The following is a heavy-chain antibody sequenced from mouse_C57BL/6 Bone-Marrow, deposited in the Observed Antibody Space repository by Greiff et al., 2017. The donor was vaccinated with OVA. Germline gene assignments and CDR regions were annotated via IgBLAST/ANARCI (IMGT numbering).Heavy chain of an antibody. D-gene: IGHD1-1*01. V-gene: IGHV1-50*01. CDR3: ARAPPYYYGSSPFAY. J-gene: IGHJ3*01. Sequence: QVQLQQPGAELVKPGASVKLSCKASGYTFTSYWMQWVKQRPGQGLEWIGEIDPSDSYTNYNQKFKGKATLTVDTSSSTAYMQLSSLTSEDSAVYYCARAPPYYYGSSPFAYWGQGTLVTVSA. CDR1: GYTFTSYW. CDR2: IDPSDSYT.